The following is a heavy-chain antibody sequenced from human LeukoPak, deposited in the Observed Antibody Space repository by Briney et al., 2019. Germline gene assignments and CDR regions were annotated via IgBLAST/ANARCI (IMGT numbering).Heavy chain of an antibody. CDR1: GFTFSSYA. J-gene: IGHJ4*02. Sequence: GGSLRLSCAASGFTFSSYAMHWVRQAPGKGLEWVAVISYDGSNKYYADSVKGRFTISRDNSKNTLYLQMNSLRAEDTAVYYCAKPYGDIRYYFDYWGQGTLVTVSS. D-gene: IGHD4-17*01. CDR3: AKPYGDIRYYFDY. CDR2: ISYDGSNK. V-gene: IGHV3-30-3*01.